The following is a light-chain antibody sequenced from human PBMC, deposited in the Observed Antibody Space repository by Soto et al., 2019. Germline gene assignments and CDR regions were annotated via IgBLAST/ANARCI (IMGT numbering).Light chain of an antibody. CDR2: GAS. Sequence: PGDSTTLSCRASQSVSSTYLAWYQQKPGQAPRLLIYGASSRATGIPDRFSGSGSGTDFTLTISRLEPEDFAVYFCQQYGSSPQTFGQGTKLEIK. CDR1: QSVSSTY. CDR3: QQYGSSPQT. J-gene: IGKJ2*01. V-gene: IGKV3-20*01.